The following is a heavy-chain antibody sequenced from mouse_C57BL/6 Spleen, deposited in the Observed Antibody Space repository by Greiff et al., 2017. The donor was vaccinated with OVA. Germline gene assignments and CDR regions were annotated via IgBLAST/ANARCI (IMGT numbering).Heavy chain of an antibody. D-gene: IGHD1-1*01. CDR3: ARSAGSSYAMDY. Sequence: QVQLQQPGAELVRPGSSVKLSCKASGYTFTSYWMAWVKQRPGQGLEWIGNIYPSDSETHYNQKFKDKATLTVDKSSSTAYMQLSSLTSEDAAVYYCARSAGSSYAMDYWGQGTSVTVSS. CDR2: IYPSDSET. J-gene: IGHJ4*01. V-gene: IGHV1-61*01. CDR1: GYTFTSYW.